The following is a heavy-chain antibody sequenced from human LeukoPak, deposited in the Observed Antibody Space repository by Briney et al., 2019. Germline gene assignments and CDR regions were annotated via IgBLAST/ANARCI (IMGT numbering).Heavy chain of an antibody. CDR2: ISGSGGST. J-gene: IGHJ4*02. CDR3: AKMYYDILTGYPY. V-gene: IGHV3-23*01. D-gene: IGHD3-9*01. Sequence: GGSLRLSCAASGFTFSSYAMSWVRQAPGKGLEWVSAISGSGGSTYYADFVKGRFTISRDNSKNTLYLQMNSLRAEDTAVYYCAKMYYDILTGYPYWGQGTLVTVSS. CDR1: GFTFSSYA.